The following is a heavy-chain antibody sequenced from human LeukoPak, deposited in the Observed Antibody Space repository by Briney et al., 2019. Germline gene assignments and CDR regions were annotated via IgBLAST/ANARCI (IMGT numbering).Heavy chain of an antibody. CDR1: GYTFTGYH. J-gene: IGHJ1*01. CDR3: ARTWGDGYNDPVEH. Sequence: GASVKVSCKASGYTFTGYHMHWVRQAPGQGLEWVGWINPNSGGTKYAQKFQGRVTMTRDTSISTAYMELSRLTSDDTAVYYCARTWGDGYNDPVEHWGQGTLVTVSS. CDR2: INPNSGGT. D-gene: IGHD5-24*01. V-gene: IGHV1-2*02.